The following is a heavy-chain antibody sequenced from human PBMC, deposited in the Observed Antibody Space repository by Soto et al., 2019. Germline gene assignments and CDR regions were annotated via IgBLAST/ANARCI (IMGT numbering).Heavy chain of an antibody. CDR3: ARVPSPFDYYYAMDV. D-gene: IGHD3-16*01. CDR1: GASISSGNKY. J-gene: IGHJ6*02. Sequence: SETLSLTCTVSGASISSGNKYWSWIRQPPGKGLEWIGYIFSSGTTYYNPSLKSRLTMSLDTSENQFSLKLNSLTDADTAVYYCARVPSPFDYYYAMDVWGQGTTVTVSS. CDR2: IFSSGTT. V-gene: IGHV4-30-4*01.